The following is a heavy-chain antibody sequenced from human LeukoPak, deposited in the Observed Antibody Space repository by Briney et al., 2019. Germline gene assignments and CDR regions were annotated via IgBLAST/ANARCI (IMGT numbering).Heavy chain of an antibody. CDR2: INPNSGGT. V-gene: IGHV1-2*02. CDR3: ASAAAALGY. Sequence: ASVKVSCKASGYTFTGYYMHWVRQAPGQGLEWMGWINPNSGGTNYAQKFQGRVTMTRHTSIRTVYMDLSSLRSDDAAVYFCASAAAALGYWGQGTLVTVSS. J-gene: IGHJ4*02. D-gene: IGHD6-13*01. CDR1: GYTFTGYY.